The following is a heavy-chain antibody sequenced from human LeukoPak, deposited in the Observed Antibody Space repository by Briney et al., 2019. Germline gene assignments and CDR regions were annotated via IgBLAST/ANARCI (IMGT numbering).Heavy chain of an antibody. CDR3: ARDDYGDYDYFQH. V-gene: IGHV4-59*01. D-gene: IGHD4-17*01. Sequence: SETLSLTCTVSGGSISSYYWSWIRQPPGKGLEWIGYIYYSGSTNYNPSLKSRVTISVDTSKNQFSLKLSSVTAADTAVYYCARDDYGDYDYFQHWGLGTLVTVSS. J-gene: IGHJ1*01. CDR1: GGSISSYY. CDR2: IYYSGST.